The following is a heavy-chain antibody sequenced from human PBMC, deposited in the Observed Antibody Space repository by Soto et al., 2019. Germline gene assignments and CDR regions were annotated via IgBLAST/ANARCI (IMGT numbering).Heavy chain of an antibody. CDR1: GGTFSSYT. V-gene: IGHV1-69*08. CDR2: IIPILGIA. CDR3: ARDTYCSSPSCHDY. J-gene: IGHJ4*02. Sequence: QVQLVQSGAEVKKPGSSVKVSCKASGGTFSSYTISWVRQAPGQGLEWMGRIIPILGIANYAQKFQGRVTITADKSTSTAYMELSSLRSEDTAVYYCARDTYCSSPSCHDYWGQGTLVTVSS. D-gene: IGHD2-2*01.